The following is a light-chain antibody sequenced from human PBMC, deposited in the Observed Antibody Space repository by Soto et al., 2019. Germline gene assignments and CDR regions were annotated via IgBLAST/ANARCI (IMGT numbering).Light chain of an antibody. CDR2: DVS. CDR1: SSDVGGYNY. V-gene: IGLV2-14*01. Sequence: QSALTQPASVSGSPGQSITISCTGTSSDVGGYNYVSWYQQHPGKAPKLMIYDVSNRPSGVSNRFSGSKSGNTASLTISGLQAEDEADYFCSSYTGNDNVVFGGGTKVTVL. CDR3: SSYTGNDNVV. J-gene: IGLJ2*01.